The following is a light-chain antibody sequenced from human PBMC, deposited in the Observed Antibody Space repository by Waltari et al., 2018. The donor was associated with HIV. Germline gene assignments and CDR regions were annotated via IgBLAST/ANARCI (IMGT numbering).Light chain of an antibody. CDR1: QDIGTE. CDR3: LQHQLYPFT. J-gene: IGKJ2*01. Sequence: DIQMTQSPSSLSASVEDRVTFTCRTCQDIGTELSWYQQRVGKAPKRLIYEASTVQSVVPPRFSGSGSGTQFSLTIIGLQAEDFATYYCLQHQLYPFTFGQGTNLDI. CDR2: EAS. V-gene: IGKV1-17*01.